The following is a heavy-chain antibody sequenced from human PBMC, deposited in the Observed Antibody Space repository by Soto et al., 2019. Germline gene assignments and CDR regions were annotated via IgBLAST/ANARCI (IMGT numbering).Heavy chain of an antibody. CDR3: ARDTESHRYNV. CDR2: IRPDNGNR. Sequence: VQVLQSGHEVKRPGASVTVSCKTYGYTFRTSGISWVRQAPGQGLEWVGWIRPDNGNRKSAQRLQGRVTLTTDTYASTAYKELRSLTSDDTAMYYGARDTESHRYNVWGQGTLVTVSS. D-gene: IGHD1-20*01. V-gene: IGHV1-18*01. J-gene: IGHJ1*01. CDR1: GYTFRTSG.